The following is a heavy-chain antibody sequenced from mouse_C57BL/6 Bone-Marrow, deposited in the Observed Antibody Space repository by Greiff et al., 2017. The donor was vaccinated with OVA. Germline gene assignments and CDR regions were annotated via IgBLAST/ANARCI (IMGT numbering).Heavy chain of an antibody. J-gene: IGHJ1*03. CDR2: ISNGGGST. D-gene: IGHD2-1*01. Sequence: EVHLVESGGGLVQPGGSLKLSCAASGFTFSDYYMYWVRQTPEKRLEWVAYISNGGGSTYYPDTVKGRFTISRDNAKNTLYLQMSRLKSEDTAMYYCARSPSDGNYGYFDVGGTGTTVTVSS. CDR3: ARSPSDGNYGYFDV. V-gene: IGHV5-12*01. CDR1: GFTFSDYY.